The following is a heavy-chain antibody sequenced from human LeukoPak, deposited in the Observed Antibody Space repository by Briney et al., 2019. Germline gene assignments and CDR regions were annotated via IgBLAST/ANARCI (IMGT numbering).Heavy chain of an antibody. CDR3: ARDERFCNGDNRYQDLGY. V-gene: IGHV1-2*02. Sequence: ASVKVSCKASGYTFTGYQMLWVRQAPGQGLEWMGWINPNTGGTKYAQNFQGRVTLTRDTYIRTNFMELSSLRSDDTAFYYCARDERFCNGDNRYQDLGYWGQGTLATVSS. D-gene: IGHD2-15*01. CDR1: GYTFTGYQ. J-gene: IGHJ4*02. CDR2: INPNTGGT.